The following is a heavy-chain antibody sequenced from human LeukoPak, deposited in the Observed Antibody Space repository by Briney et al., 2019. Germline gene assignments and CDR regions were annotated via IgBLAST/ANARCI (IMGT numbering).Heavy chain of an antibody. CDR2: ISGSGGTT. J-gene: IGHJ6*02. D-gene: IGHD3-10*01. V-gene: IGHV3-23*01. CDR3: GKDIRSVLVWFGELDHSMDV. Sequence: PGGSLRLSCAASGFTFRNYVMTWVRKAPGKGPDWVPAISGSGGTTDYADPVKCRFTISIHNSKNTLYLQMNSLRAEDTAVYYCGKDIRSVLVWFGELDHSMDVWGQGTTVTVSS. CDR1: GFTFRNYV.